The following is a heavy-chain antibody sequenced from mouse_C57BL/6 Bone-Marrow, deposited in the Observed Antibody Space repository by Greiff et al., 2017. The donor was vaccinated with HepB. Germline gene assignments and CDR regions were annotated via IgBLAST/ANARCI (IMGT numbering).Heavy chain of an antibody. D-gene: IGHD1-1*01. V-gene: IGHV10-1*01. CDR1: GFSFNTYA. J-gene: IGHJ4*01. CDR2: IRSKSNNYAT. CDR3: VSNYYGSSYYYAMDY. Sequence: EVKLVESGGGLVQPKGSLKLSCAASGFSFNTYAMNWVRQAPGKGLEWVARIRSKSNNYATYYADSVKDGFTISRDDSESMLYLQMNNLKTEDTAMYYCVSNYYGSSYYYAMDYWGQGTSVTVSS.